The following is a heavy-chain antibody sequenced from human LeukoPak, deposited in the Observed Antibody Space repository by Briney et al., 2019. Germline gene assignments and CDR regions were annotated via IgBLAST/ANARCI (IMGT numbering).Heavy chain of an antibody. J-gene: IGHJ6*04. CDR3: TRECSPLTYYYGLMDV. CDR2: IRSKAYVGNT. CDR1: GFTFGDYA. Sequence: GGSLRLSCTASGFTFGDYAMSWVRQAPGQGQEGVGFIRSKAYVGNTEYAASVKVRFTISRGDYKSISYLQMNSLKTEDTAVYYCTRECSPLTYYYGLMDVWGKGTTVTISS. V-gene: IGHV3-49*04. D-gene: IGHD3-10*01.